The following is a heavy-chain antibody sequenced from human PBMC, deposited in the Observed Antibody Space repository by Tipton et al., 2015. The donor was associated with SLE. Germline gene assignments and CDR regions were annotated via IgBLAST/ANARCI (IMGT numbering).Heavy chain of an antibody. CDR1: GGSFSGYY. CDR2: INHSGST. V-gene: IGHV4-34*01. D-gene: IGHD2-2*01. J-gene: IGHJ3*02. CDR3: ARGASSWRAIFGAAKAFDI. Sequence: TLSLTCAVYGGSFSGYYWSWIRQPPGKGLEWIGEINHSGSTNYNPSLKSRVTISVDTSKNQFSLKLSSVTAADTAVYYCARGASSWRAIFGAAKAFDIWGQGTMVTVSS.